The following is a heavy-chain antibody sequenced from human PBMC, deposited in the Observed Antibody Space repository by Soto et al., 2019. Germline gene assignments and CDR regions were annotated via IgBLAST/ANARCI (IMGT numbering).Heavy chain of an antibody. Sequence: GGSLRLSCAGSGFTFRWFGMNWVRPAPGKGLEWVARISNDGSNEYYVDSVKGRFTISRDNSKNTLYLQMDSLRAEDTAVYYCAKGEVRGIIPSYFDYWGLGTLVTVSS. CDR1: GFTFRWFG. V-gene: IGHV3-30*18. CDR3: AKGEVRGIIPSYFDY. CDR2: ISNDGSNE. D-gene: IGHD3-10*01. J-gene: IGHJ4*02.